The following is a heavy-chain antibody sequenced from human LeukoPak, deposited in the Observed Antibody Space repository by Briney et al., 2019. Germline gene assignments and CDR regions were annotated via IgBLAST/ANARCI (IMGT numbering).Heavy chain of an antibody. D-gene: IGHD2-2*01. Sequence: GGSLRLSCAASGFTFSSYAMSWVRQAPGKGLEWVSAISGSGGSTYYADSVKGRFTISRDNSKNTLYLQMNSLRVDDMAVYYCARGPSCTSTSCYVIGALDIWGLGTTVTVSS. J-gene: IGHJ3*02. CDR2: ISGSGGST. CDR1: GFTFSSYA. V-gene: IGHV3-23*01. CDR3: ARGPSCTSTSCYVIGALDI.